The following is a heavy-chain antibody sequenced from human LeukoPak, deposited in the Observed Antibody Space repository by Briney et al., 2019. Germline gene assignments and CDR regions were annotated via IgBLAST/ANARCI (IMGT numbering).Heavy chain of an antibody. Sequence: SETLSLTCTVSDGSISSYYWSWVRQPPGKGLEWIGYIYYSGNTNYNPSLKSRLTMSAGRSRNQFSLNLNSVTAADTAVYYCARINWNYFDYWGQGILVTVSS. CDR1: DGSISSYY. J-gene: IGHJ4*02. V-gene: IGHV4-59*08. D-gene: IGHD1-1*01. CDR2: IYYSGNT. CDR3: ARINWNYFDY.